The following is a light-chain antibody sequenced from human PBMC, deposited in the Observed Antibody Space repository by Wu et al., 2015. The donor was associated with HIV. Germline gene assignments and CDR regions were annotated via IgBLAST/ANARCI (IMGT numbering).Light chain of an antibody. CDR1: QSLSSSH. CDR3: QQYGSSPPWT. V-gene: IGKV3-20*01. CDR2: AAS. J-gene: IGKJ1*01. Sequence: EIVLTQSPGTLSLSPGERATLSCRASQSLSSSHLVWYQQKPGQAPRLLIYAASSRATGIADRFSGSGSGTDFTLTISRVEPEDFAVYYCQQYGSSPPWTFGQGTKV.